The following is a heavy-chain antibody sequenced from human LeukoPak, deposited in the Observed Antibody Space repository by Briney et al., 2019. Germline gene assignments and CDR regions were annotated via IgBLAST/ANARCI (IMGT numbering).Heavy chain of an antibody. D-gene: IGHD1-7*01. CDR2: VYYIGST. CDR1: GDSISRSSDY. J-gene: IGHJ3*02. Sequence: PSETLSLTCTVSGDSISRSSDYWGWLRQPPGKGPEWIGSVYYIGSTFYNPSLKIRVTISVYTSKNQFYLKLSSVTAADTAVYYCARRGPMYIWSYCAFDIWGQGTMVTVSS. V-gene: IGHV4-39*07. CDR3: ARRGPMYIWSYCAFDI.